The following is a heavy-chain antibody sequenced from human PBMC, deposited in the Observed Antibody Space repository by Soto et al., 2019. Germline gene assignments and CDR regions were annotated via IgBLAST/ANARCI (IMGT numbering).Heavy chain of an antibody. D-gene: IGHD3-22*01. CDR2: IYYSGST. V-gene: IGHV4-59*01. Sequence: QVQLQESGPGLVKPSETLSLTCTVSGGSISSYYWSWIRQPPGKGLEWIGYIYYSGSTNYNPSLKSRVTISVDTSKNQFSLKLSSVTAADTAVYYCGAYYYDSSGYYFIDYWGQGTLLTVSA. CDR1: GGSISSYY. J-gene: IGHJ4*02. CDR3: GAYYYDSSGYYFIDY.